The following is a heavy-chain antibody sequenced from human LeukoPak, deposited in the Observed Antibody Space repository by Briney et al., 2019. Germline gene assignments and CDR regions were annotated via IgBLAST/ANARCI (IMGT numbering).Heavy chain of an antibody. D-gene: IGHD3-3*01. CDR1: GFTFSSYS. CDR2: ISSSSSYI. CDR3: ARVYGPHITIFGGMDV. J-gene: IGHJ6*02. V-gene: IGHV3-21*01. Sequence: PGGSLRLSCAASGFTFSSYSMNWVRQAPGKGLGWVSSISSSSSYIYYADSVKGRFTISRDNAKSSLYLQMNSLRAEDTAVYYCARVYGPHITIFGGMDVWGQGTTVTVSS.